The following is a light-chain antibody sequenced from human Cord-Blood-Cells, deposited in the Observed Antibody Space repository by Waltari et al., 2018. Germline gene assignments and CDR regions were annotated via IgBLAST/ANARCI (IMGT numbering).Light chain of an antibody. Sequence: DIVMTQSPLSLPVTPGEPASISCRSSQSLLHSNGYNYLDWYLQKPGQSPQLLIYLGSNRASGVPDWFSGSGSGTDFTLKISRVEAEGVGVYYCMQALQTPYSFGQGTKLEIK. J-gene: IGKJ2*03. CDR3: MQALQTPYS. V-gene: IGKV2-28*01. CDR1: QSLLHSNGYNY. CDR2: LGS.